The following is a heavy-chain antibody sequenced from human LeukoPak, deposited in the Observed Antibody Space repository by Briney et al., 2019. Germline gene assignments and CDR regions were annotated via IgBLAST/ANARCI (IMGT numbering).Heavy chain of an antibody. Sequence: SVKVSCKASGYTFTSYGISWVRQAPGQGLEWMGRIIPILGIANYAQKFQGRVTITADKSTSTAYMELSSLRSEDTAVYYCARYYDSSGYLDYWGQGTLVTVSS. J-gene: IGHJ4*02. CDR1: GYTFTSYG. D-gene: IGHD3-22*01. CDR2: IIPILGIA. V-gene: IGHV1-69*04. CDR3: ARYYDSSGYLDY.